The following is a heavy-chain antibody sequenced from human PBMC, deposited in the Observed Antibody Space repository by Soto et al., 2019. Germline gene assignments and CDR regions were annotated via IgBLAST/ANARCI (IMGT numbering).Heavy chain of an antibody. J-gene: IGHJ6*03. CDR1: GGSISSSSHY. V-gene: IGHV4-39*01. CDR3: ARRLGDLNPYYMDV. CDR2: INYRGSA. Sequence: SETLSLTCTVSGGSISSSSHYWGWIRQPPGKGLEWIGSINYRGSAYYNPSLKSRVTISVDTSKNQFSLRVSSVTAADTAVYYCARRLGDLNPYYMDVWGKGTTVTVSS. D-gene: IGHD2-21*01.